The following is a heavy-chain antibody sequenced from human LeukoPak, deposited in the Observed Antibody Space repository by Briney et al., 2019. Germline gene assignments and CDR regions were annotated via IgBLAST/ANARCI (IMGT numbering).Heavy chain of an antibody. Sequence: GGSLRLSCAASGFTFNDYAIHWVRPAPGKGLEWVSLISWDGGSTYYADSVKGRFTISRDNNKNSLYLQMNSLRAEDTAVYYCARLGAAGIYYYYYYYMDVWGKGTTVTVSS. D-gene: IGHD6-13*01. CDR1: GFTFNDYA. CDR2: ISWDGGST. CDR3: ARLGAAGIYYYYYYYMDV. V-gene: IGHV3-43D*03. J-gene: IGHJ6*03.